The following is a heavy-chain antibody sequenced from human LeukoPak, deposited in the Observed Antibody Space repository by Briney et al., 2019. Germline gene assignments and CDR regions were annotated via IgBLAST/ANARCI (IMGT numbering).Heavy chain of an antibody. V-gene: IGHV3-23*01. J-gene: IGHJ4*02. CDR2: ISGSGDST. D-gene: IGHD3-22*01. CDR3: ARDRGRYYDSGGFYGEYYFDS. CDR1: GFTFSTYA. Sequence: GGSLRLSCAASGFTFSTYAVNWVRQAPGKGLEWVSTISGSGDSTYYADSVKGRFTISRDNSKDTLYLQMSSVRVDDTAVYYGARDRGRYYDSGGFYGEYYFDSGGQGILVTV.